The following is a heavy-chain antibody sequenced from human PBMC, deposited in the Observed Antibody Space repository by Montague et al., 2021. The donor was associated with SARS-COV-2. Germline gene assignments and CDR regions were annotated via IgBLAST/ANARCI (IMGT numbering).Heavy chain of an antibody. CDR1: GASVSSGFYY. CDR2: IFYSGST. Sequence: SETLSLTCTVSGASVSSGFYYWRCIRQPPGKGLEWIVHIFYSGSTKFNPSLKSRVTTSLDTSKNQFSLRLSSVTAADTAVYYCATDRYGRPLETWGHGTLVTVSS. D-gene: IGHD5-18*01. V-gene: IGHV4-61*01. CDR3: ATDRYGRPLET. J-gene: IGHJ5*01.